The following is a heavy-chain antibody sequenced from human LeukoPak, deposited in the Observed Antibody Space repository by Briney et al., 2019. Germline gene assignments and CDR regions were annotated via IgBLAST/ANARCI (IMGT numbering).Heavy chain of an antibody. CDR2: INAGNGNT. V-gene: IGHV1-3*01. Sequence: ASVKVSCKASGYTFTSYAMHWVRQAPGQRLEWMGWINAGNGNTKYSQKFQGRVTITRDTSASTAYMELSSLRSEDTAVYYCARDGYYDSSGKNWFDPWGQGTLVAVSS. CDR3: ARDGYYDSSGKNWFDP. CDR1: GYTFTSYA. D-gene: IGHD3-22*01. J-gene: IGHJ5*02.